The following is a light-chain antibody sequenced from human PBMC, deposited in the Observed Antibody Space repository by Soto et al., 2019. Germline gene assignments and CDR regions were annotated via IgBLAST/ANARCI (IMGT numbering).Light chain of an antibody. V-gene: IGKV3-20*01. CDR2: GAS. CDR1: QSVDRDY. J-gene: IGKJ3*01. Sequence: EIVLTQSPGTLSLSPGERAILSCRAGQSVDRDYLAWFQQKPGQAPRLLIYGASNRPTGIPDRFSGSGSGTDFTLTISRLEPEAFAVYYCQHYGSSGTFGPGTKVD. CDR3: QHYGSSGT.